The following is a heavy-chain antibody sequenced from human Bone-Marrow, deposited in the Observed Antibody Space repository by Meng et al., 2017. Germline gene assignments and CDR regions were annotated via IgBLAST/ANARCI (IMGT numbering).Heavy chain of an antibody. Sequence: SETLSLTCAVSGGSISSYYWSWIRPPAGKGLEWIGRIYTSGSTNYNPSLKSRVTMSVDPSKNQFSLKLSSVTAADTAVYYCARDLHYYGSGRFDPWGQGTLVTVSS. CDR1: GGSISSYY. J-gene: IGHJ5*02. CDR2: IYTSGST. D-gene: IGHD3-10*01. V-gene: IGHV4-4*07. CDR3: ARDLHYYGSGRFDP.